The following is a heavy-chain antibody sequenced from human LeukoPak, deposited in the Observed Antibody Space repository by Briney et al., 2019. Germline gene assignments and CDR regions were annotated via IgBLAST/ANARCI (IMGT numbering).Heavy chain of an antibody. Sequence: GASVKVSCKTSGYSFINNEINWVRQATGQGLEWMGWMNPHSDNTGYAQKFQGRVTLTRNTSVSTVYMELSSLKSEDTAVYFCARVLVYCNAGRCYRAFDYWGQGTLVTVSS. CDR2: MNPHSDNT. CDR1: GYSFINNE. J-gene: IGHJ4*02. V-gene: IGHV1-8*02. CDR3: ARVLVYCNAGRCYRAFDY. D-gene: IGHD2-15*01.